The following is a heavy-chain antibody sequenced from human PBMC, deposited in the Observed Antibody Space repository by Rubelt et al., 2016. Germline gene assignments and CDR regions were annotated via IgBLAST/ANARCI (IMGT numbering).Heavy chain of an antibody. CDR2: IWYDGGNK. D-gene: IGHD6-6*01. CDR3: ARDRVAVRGCFDS. CDR1: GFTFSNYG. V-gene: IGHV3-33*01. Sequence: GRSLRLSCAASGFTFSNYGMHWVRQAPGKGLEWVAIIWYDGGNKYYADSVKGRCTISRDNSKNTLYLQMNSLRVEDTGVYYCARDRVAVRGCFDSWGQGTLVTVSS. J-gene: IGHJ5*01.